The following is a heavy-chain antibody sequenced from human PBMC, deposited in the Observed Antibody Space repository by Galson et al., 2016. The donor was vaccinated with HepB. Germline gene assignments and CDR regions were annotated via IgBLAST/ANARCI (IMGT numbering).Heavy chain of an antibody. D-gene: IGHD2-21*01. CDR1: GFSFSSYS. Sequence: SLRLSCAASGFSFSSYSMSWVRQAPGKGLEWVSHISTSSSNIYYADSVKGRFTISRDNAKNSLYLQMNSLRDEDTAVYYCARVLLDAFDIWGRGTMVTVSS. CDR3: ARVLLDAFDI. J-gene: IGHJ3*02. CDR2: ISTSSSNI. V-gene: IGHV3-48*02.